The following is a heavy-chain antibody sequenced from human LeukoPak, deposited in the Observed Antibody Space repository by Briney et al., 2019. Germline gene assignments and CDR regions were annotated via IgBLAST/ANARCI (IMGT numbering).Heavy chain of an antibody. CDR1: GFIFSNYG. CDR2: IRYDGSDK. V-gene: IGHV3-30*02. CDR3: AKDPVGATVSADY. J-gene: IGHJ4*02. Sequence: GGSLRLSCAASGFIFSNYGMHWVRQAPGKGPEWVAFIRYDGSDKYYVDSVKDRFTISRDNSKNTVYLQMNSLRTEDTAAYHCAKDPVGATVSADYWGQGTLVTVSS. D-gene: IGHD1-26*01.